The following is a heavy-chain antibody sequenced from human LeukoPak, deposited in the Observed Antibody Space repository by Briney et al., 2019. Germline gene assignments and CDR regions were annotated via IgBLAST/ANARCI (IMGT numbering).Heavy chain of an antibody. J-gene: IGHJ5*02. D-gene: IGHD3/OR15-3a*01. V-gene: IGHV3-64*01. CDR1: GFTFSSYA. CDR2: ISSNGGST. Sequence: GGSLRLSCAASGFTFSSYAMHWVRQAPGKGLEYVSAISSNGGSTYYANSVKGRFTISRDNSKNTLYLQMGSLRAEDMAVYYCARDYDFWGNNWFDPWGQGTLVTVSS. CDR3: ARDYDFWGNNWFDP.